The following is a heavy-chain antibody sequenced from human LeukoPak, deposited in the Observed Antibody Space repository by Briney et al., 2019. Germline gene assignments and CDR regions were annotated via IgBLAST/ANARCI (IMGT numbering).Heavy chain of an antibody. CDR2: IYYSGST. D-gene: IGHD3-3*01. V-gene: IGHV4-39*01. J-gene: IGHJ5*02. Sequence: SETLSLTCTVSGGSISSYYWSWIRQPPGKGLEWIGSIYYSGSTYYNPSLKSRVTISVDTSKNQFSLKLSSVTAADTAVYYCARAATYYDFWSGQIGINWFDPWGQGTLVTVSS. CDR3: ARAATYYDFWSGQIGINWFDP. CDR1: GGSISSYY.